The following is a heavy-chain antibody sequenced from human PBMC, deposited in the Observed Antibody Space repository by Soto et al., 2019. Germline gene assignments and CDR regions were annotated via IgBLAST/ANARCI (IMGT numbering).Heavy chain of an antibody. V-gene: IGHV3-33*01. J-gene: IGHJ4*02. CDR3: ARAVGPFDY. CDR2: IWYDGSHK. Sequence: QVQLVESGGGVVQPGRSLRLSCAASGFTFSTYGMQWVRQAPGMGLEWVAVIWYDGSHKDYVDSVKGRFTISRDNSKNILYLQMNSLRVEDTAVYYCARAVGPFDYWGQGTLVTVSS. CDR1: GFTFSTYG. D-gene: IGHD1-26*01.